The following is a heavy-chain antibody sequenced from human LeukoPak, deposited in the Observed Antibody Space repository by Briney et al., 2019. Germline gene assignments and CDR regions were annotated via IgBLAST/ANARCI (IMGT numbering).Heavy chain of an antibody. D-gene: IGHD3-22*01. CDR2: VYHSGST. CDR3: ARAHHYYDSSGYYPNWFDP. J-gene: IGHJ5*02. Sequence: SETLSLTCGVSGYSISSGYYWGWIRQPPGKGLEWIGSVYHSGSTYYNPSLKSRVTMSVDTSKNQFSLKLSSVTAADTAVYYCARAHHYYDSSGYYPNWFDPWGQGTLVTVSS. V-gene: IGHV4-38-2*01. CDR1: GYSISSGYY.